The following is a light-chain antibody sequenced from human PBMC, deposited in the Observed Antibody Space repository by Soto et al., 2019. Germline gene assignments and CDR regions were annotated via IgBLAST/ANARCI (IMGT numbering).Light chain of an antibody. CDR1: QSLSNF. CDR2: DAS. CDR3: QQRSNLFT. Sequence: EIVLTQSPATLSLSPGERATLSCRASQSLSNFLAWYQQKPGQAPRLLIYDASNRATGIPVRFSGSGSGTDIPLTISSLEPEDFAFYYCQQRSNLFTFGPGTTVEIK. J-gene: IGKJ3*01. V-gene: IGKV3-11*01.